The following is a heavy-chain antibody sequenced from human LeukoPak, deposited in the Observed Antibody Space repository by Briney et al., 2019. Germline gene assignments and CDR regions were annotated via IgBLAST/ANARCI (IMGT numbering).Heavy chain of an antibody. CDR1: GYTFTSYG. CDR2: ISAYNGNT. Sequence: ASVKVSCKASGYTFTSYGISWVRQAPGQGLEWMGWISAYNGNTNYAQKLQGRVTMTTDTSTSTAYMELRSLRSDDTAVYYCARDQADFWSGYYRPEYFQHWGQGTLVTVSS. V-gene: IGHV1-18*01. J-gene: IGHJ1*01. D-gene: IGHD3-3*01. CDR3: ARDQADFWSGYYRPEYFQH.